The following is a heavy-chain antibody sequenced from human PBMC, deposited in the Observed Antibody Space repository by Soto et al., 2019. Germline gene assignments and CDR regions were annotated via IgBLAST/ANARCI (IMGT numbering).Heavy chain of an antibody. J-gene: IGHJ4*02. CDR1: GGTFSSYT. CDR2: IIPILGIA. D-gene: IGHD1-26*01. V-gene: IGHV1-69*02. Sequence: QVQLVQSGAEVKKPGSSVKVSCKASGGTFSSYTISWVRQAPGQGLEWMGRIIPILGIANYAQKFQGRVTITADKSTSTAYMELSSLRSEDTAVYYCASGSGSYYPLDYWGQGTLVTVSS. CDR3: ASGSGSYYPLDY.